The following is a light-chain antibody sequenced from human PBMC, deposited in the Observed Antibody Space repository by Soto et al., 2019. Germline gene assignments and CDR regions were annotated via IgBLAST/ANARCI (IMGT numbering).Light chain of an antibody. CDR3: QQYGSSYPWT. Sequence: TQSPRTVSLSPGEGATLSCRASQSVSSYLAWYQQKPGQTPRLLIYDASNRATGIPTRFSGSGSGTDFTLTIRRLEPEDFAVYYCQQYGSSYPWTFGQGTKVDIK. V-gene: IGKV3-20*01. CDR1: QSVSSY. J-gene: IGKJ1*01. CDR2: DAS.